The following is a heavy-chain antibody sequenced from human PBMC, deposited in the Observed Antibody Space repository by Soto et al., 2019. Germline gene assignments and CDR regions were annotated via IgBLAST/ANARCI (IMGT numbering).Heavy chain of an antibody. Sequence: SETLSLTCTVSGGSISSYYWSWIRQPPGKGLEWIGYIYYSGGTNYNPSLKSRVTISVDTSKNQFSLKLSSVTAADTAVYYCARVGGTYYYDSSGPFDYWGQGTLVTVSS. J-gene: IGHJ4*02. V-gene: IGHV4-59*01. CDR1: GGSISSYY. CDR2: IYYSGGT. D-gene: IGHD3-22*01. CDR3: ARVGGTYYYDSSGPFDY.